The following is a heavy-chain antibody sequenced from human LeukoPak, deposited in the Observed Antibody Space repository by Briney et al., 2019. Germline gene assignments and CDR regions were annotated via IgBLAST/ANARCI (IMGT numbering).Heavy chain of an antibody. CDR2: IKSDGSST. D-gene: IGHD6-25*01. Sequence: GGSLRLSCAASGFTFSTYWMHWVRQAPGKGLVWVSRIKSDGSSTSYADSVKGRFTISRDNVKNTLYLQMNNLRAEDTAVYYCARVSGYRTLSFDNWGQGTLVAVSS. CDR3: ARVSGYRTLSFDN. J-gene: IGHJ4*02. CDR1: GFTFSTYW. V-gene: IGHV3-74*01.